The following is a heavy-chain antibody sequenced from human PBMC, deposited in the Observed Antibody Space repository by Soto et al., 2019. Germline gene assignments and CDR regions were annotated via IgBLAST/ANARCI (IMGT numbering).Heavy chain of an antibody. V-gene: IGHV4-39*02. CDR2: SDYLGKT. CDR1: GRSITTYSFY. D-gene: IGHD1-26*01. Sequence: QMQLQESGPGLVKPSETLSLTCTVSGRSITTYSFYWGWIRQTPGKGLEWIGSSDYLGKTYLNPSLKSRVTISVDTSKNQFFLKVTSMTAADTALYYCATGPGSYLAIPHDYWGQGIPVTVSS. CDR3: ATGPGSYLAIPHDY. J-gene: IGHJ4*02.